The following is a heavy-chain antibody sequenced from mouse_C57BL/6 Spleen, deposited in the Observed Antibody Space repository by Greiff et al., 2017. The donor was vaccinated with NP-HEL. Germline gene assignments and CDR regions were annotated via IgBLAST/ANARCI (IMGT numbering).Heavy chain of an antibody. CDR2: INPNNGGT. Sequence: EVQLQQSGPELVKPGASVKIPCKASGYTFTDYNMDWVKQSHGKSLEWIGDINPNNGGTIYNQKFKGKATLTVDKSSSTAYMELRSLTSEDTAVYYCARGANYYGSSYWYFDVWGTGTTVTVSS. CDR3: ARGANYYGSSYWYFDV. V-gene: IGHV1-18*01. J-gene: IGHJ1*03. CDR1: GYTFTDYN. D-gene: IGHD1-1*01.